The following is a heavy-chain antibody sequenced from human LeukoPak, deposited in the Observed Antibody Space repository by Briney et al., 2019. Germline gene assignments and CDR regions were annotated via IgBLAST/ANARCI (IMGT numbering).Heavy chain of an antibody. CDR3: ARDSSGRLNNDY. Sequence: GGSLRLSCAASGFTFTTYWMGWVRQAPGKGPEWVANINQVGSSKYFVDSVKGRFIISRDNAKNSLYLQMNSLRDEDTAVYYCARDSSGRLNNDYWGQGTLVTVSS. V-gene: IGHV3-7*01. D-gene: IGHD6-19*01. J-gene: IGHJ4*02. CDR2: INQVGSSK. CDR1: GFTFTTYW.